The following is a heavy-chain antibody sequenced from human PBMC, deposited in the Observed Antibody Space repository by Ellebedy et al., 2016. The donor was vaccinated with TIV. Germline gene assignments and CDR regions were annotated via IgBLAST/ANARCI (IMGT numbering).Heavy chain of an antibody. Sequence: GESLKISCVASGFTFSHYTMHWVRQAPGKGLEWMAVKSYDDSHEYYAHSVRGRFTISRDNPKNTLYLQMNSLRPEDTALYYCARAYSSDWWSTDHWGQGTLVSVSS. J-gene: IGHJ4*02. D-gene: IGHD2-8*02. V-gene: IGHV3-30-3*01. CDR2: KSYDDSHE. CDR1: GFTFSHYT. CDR3: ARAYSSDWWSTDH.